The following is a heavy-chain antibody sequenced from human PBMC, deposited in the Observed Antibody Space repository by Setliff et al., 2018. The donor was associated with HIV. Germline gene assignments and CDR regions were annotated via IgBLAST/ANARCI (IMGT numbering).Heavy chain of an antibody. CDR3: ARGQLVLRGTNFYYTDV. V-gene: IGHV3-9*01. J-gene: IGHJ6*03. CDR1: GFTFDDYA. Sequence: SLKISCAASGFTFDDYAVHWVRQAPGKGLEWVSGICEGPIHHLQRQRQELPVSANEQSVTAADTAVYYCARGQLVLRGTNFYYTDVWGKGTSVTVSS. D-gene: IGHD5-12*01.